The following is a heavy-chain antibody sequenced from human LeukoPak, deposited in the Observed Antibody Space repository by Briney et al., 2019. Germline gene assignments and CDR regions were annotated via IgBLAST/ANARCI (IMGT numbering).Heavy chain of an antibody. Sequence: GGSLRLSCAASGLTFNSYAMSWIRQAPGKGLEWVSSISGVSTYIKYADSVKGRFTVSRDNAENSLYLQMNSLRADDTAVYYCARYQYGYWHIDYWGQGTLVIVSS. J-gene: IGHJ4*02. CDR2: ISGVSTYI. V-gene: IGHV3-21*01. D-gene: IGHD4-17*01. CDR3: ARYQYGYWHIDY. CDR1: GLTFNSYA.